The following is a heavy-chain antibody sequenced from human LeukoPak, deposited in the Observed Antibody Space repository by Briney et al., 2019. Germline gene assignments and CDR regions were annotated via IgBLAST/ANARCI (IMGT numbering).Heavy chain of an antibody. V-gene: IGHV3-9*01. Sequence: GVCLGLSHAVSVYTFEDYAMLCAPRAPGRGLEWGSGLSWNSGSIGYADSVRGGFTISGDNAKNSLYLPRNTQRAEDAALYYCAKEVGRTASTYEAFDIWGRGTMVTVSP. J-gene: IGHJ3*02. D-gene: IGHD1-26*01. CDR3: AKEVGRTASTYEAFDI. CDR2: LSWNSGSI. CDR1: VYTFEDYA.